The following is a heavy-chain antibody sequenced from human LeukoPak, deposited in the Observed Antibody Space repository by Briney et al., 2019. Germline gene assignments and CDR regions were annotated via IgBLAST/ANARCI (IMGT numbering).Heavy chain of an antibody. CDR2: ISPNSGGT. V-gene: IGHV1-2*02. CDR3: ARDSDSSGYYFDY. D-gene: IGHD3-22*01. J-gene: IGHJ4*02. CDR1: GYTFTGYY. Sequence: ASVKVSCKASGYTFTGYYMHWVRQAPGQGLEWMGWISPNSGGTNYAQKFQGRVTMTRDTSISTAYMELSRLRSDDTAVYYCARDSDSSGYYFDYWGQGTLVTVSS.